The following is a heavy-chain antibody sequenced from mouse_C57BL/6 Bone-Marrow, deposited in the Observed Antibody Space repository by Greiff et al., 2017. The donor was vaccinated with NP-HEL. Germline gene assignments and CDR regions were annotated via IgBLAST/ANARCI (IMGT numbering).Heavy chain of an antibody. Sequence: EVKLMESGEGSVKPGGSLKLSCAASGFTFSSYAMSWVRQTPEKRLEWVAYISSGGDYIYYADTLKGRFTISRDNARNTLYLQMSSLKSEDTAMYYCTRDGVPWFAYWGQGTLVTVSA. CDR3: TRDGVPWFAY. CDR1: GFTFSSYA. CDR2: ISSGGDYI. V-gene: IGHV5-9-1*02. J-gene: IGHJ3*01. D-gene: IGHD2-3*01.